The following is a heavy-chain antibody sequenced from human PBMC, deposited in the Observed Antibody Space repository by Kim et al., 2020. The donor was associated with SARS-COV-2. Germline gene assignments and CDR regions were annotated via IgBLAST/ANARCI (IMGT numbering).Heavy chain of an antibody. Sequence: SETLSLTCLVSGESVNTFYWGWVRQTPGKGLEWIGYAHYGGNTRYNPSLESRVTISVDTSQNQFSLRLKSVTAADTAFYYCARAGHQTYNSGQRFFYYAMDVWGQGTTVTVSS. V-gene: IGHV4-59*02. CDR3: ARAGHQTYNSGQRFFYYAMDV. CDR2: AHYGGNT. J-gene: IGHJ6*02. CDR1: GESVNTFY. D-gene: IGHD1-20*01.